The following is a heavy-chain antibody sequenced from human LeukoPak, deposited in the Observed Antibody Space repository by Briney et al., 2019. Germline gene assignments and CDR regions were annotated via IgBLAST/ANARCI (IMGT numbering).Heavy chain of an antibody. CDR1: GYTFTSYG. D-gene: IGHD3-22*01. Sequence: ASVKVSCKASGYTFTSYGISWVRQAPGQGLEWMGWISAYNGNTNYAQKLQGRVTMTTDTSTSTAYMELRSLRSDDTAVYYCARDRGHDSSGYYYYYYYYGMDVWGQGTTVTVSS. CDR2: ISAYNGNT. J-gene: IGHJ6*02. V-gene: IGHV1-18*01. CDR3: ARDRGHDSSGYYYYYYYYGMDV.